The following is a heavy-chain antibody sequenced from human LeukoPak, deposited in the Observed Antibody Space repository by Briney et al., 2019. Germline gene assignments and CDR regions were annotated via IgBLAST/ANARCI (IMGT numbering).Heavy chain of an antibody. D-gene: IGHD1-1*01. Sequence: PVRSLRLSCAVSGFDFGDFAMNWVRQAPGQGLEWVGFIKIKVYGGTTEYAASVKGRFTISRDDSKAIAYLQMNDLKTEDTAVYYCTRDHRDDWNPGYYFDYWGQGTLVTVSS. CDR2: IKIKVYGGTT. V-gene: IGHV3-49*04. CDR3: TRDHRDDWNPGYYFDY. CDR1: GFDFGDFA. J-gene: IGHJ4*02.